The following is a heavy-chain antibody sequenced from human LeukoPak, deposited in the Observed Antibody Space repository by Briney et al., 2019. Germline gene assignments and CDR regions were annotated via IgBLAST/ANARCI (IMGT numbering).Heavy chain of an antibody. CDR3: AKDLRWDHPGFDP. Sequence: ASVKASCKASGYTFTSYYMHWMRQAPGQGLEWMGIINPGGGSTSYAQKFQDRVTMTRDTSTSTVYMDLSSLRSEDTAVYYCAKDLRWDHPGFDPWGQGTLVIVSS. J-gene: IGHJ5*02. D-gene: IGHD4-23*01. CDR2: INPGGGST. CDR1: GYTFTSYY. V-gene: IGHV1-46*01.